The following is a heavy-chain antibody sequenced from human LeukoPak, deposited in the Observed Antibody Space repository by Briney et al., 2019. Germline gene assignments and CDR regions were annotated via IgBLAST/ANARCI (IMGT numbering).Heavy chain of an antibody. CDR1: GGSFSGYY. CDR3: ARAESWFDP. CDR2: IYYSGST. J-gene: IGHJ5*02. V-gene: IGHV4-31*11. D-gene: IGHD2/OR15-2a*01. Sequence: SETLSLTCAVYGGSFSGYYWSWIRQHPGKGLEWIGYIYYSGSTYYNPSLKSRVTISVDTSKNQFSLKLSSVTAADTAVYYCARAESWFDPWGQGTLVTVSS.